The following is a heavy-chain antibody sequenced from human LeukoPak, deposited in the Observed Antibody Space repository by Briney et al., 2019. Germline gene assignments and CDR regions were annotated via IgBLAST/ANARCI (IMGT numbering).Heavy chain of an antibody. Sequence: PSETLSLTCTVSGGSISSSSYYWGWIRQPPGKGLEWIGSIYYSGSTYYNPSLKSRVTISVDTSKNQFSLKLSSVTAADTAVYYCARLSTAVATNWFDPWGQGTLVTVSS. CDR1: GGSISSSSYY. V-gene: IGHV4-39*01. J-gene: IGHJ5*02. CDR3: ARLSTAVATNWFDP. CDR2: IYYSGST. D-gene: IGHD5-12*01.